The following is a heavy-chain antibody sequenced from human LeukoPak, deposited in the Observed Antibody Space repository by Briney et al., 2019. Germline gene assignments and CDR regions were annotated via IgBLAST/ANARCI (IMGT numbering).Heavy chain of an antibody. CDR1: GFTFSSYA. V-gene: IGHV3-30-3*01. CDR2: ISYDGSNK. J-gene: IGHJ4*02. D-gene: IGHD4-23*01. Sequence: GGSLRLSCAASGFTFSSYAMHWVRQAPGKGLEWVAVISYDGSNKNYADSVKGRFTISRDNSKNTLYLQMNSLRAEDTAVYYCARDREDYGGNSFDYWGQGTLVTVSS. CDR3: ARDREDYGGNSFDY.